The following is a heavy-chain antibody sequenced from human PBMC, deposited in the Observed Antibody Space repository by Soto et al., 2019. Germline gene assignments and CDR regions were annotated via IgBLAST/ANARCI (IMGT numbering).Heavy chain of an antibody. D-gene: IGHD4-17*01. Sequence: SETLSLTCTVSGGSISSYYWSWIRQPPGKGLEWIGYIYYSGSTNYNPSLKSRVTISVDTSKNQFSLKLSSVTAADTAVYYCARVHGDYWWFDLWGQGTLVTVSS. J-gene: IGHJ5*02. V-gene: IGHV4-59*01. CDR1: GGSISSYY. CDR3: ARVHGDYWWFDL. CDR2: IYYSGST.